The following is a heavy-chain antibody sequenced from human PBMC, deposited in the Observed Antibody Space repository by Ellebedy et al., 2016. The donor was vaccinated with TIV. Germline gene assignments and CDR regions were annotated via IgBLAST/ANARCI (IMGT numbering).Heavy chain of an antibody. CDR2: VYYPIGST. CDR3: ARFYESGSTEDY. CDR1: GSSIDDYY. V-gene: IGHV4-59*08. J-gene: IGHJ4*02. D-gene: IGHD3-10*01. Sequence: MPSETLSLTCTVSGSSIDDYYWTWIRQPPGKGLEWVGYVYYPIGSTNYSPSLKSRVTISVDTSKNQFSLNLYSVTAADTAVYYCARFYESGSTEDYWGQGTLVIVSS.